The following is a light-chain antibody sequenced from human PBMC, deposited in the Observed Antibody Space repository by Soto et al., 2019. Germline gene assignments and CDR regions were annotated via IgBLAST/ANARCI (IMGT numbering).Light chain of an antibody. CDR1: SSNIGSNY. CDR3: AAWDDSLRGPV. CDR2: RNN. V-gene: IGLV1-47*01. J-gene: IGLJ7*01. Sequence: QSVLTQPPSASGTPGQRVTISCSGSSSNIGSNYVYWHQQLPGTAPKLLIYRNNQRPSGVPDRFSGSKSGTSASLAISGLRSEDEPDYYCAAWDDSLRGPVFGGGTQLTVL.